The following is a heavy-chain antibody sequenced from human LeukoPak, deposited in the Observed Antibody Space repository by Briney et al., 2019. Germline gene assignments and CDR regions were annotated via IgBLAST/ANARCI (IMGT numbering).Heavy chain of an antibody. CDR2: IIPIFGTA. CDR3: ARSYGDYPLGY. J-gene: IGHJ4*02. CDR1: GGTFSSYA. Sequence: SSVKVSCKASGGTFSSYAISWVRQAPGQGLEWMGGIIPIFGTANYAQKFQGGVTITADKSTSTAYMELSSLRSEDTAVYYCARSYGDYPLGYWGQGTLVTVSS. D-gene: IGHD4-17*01. V-gene: IGHV1-69*06.